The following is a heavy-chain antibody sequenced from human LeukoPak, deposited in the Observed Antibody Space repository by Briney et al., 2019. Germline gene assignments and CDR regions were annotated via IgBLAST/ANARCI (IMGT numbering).Heavy chain of an antibody. Sequence: ASVKVSCKASGYTFTGYYMHWVRQAPGQGLEWMGWINPNSGGTNYAQEFQGRVTMTRDTSISTAYMGLSRLRSDDTAVYYCARDPSSSWYLARFDPWGQGTLVTVSS. J-gene: IGHJ5*02. CDR2: INPNSGGT. CDR3: ARDPSSSWYLARFDP. V-gene: IGHV1-2*02. CDR1: GYTFTGYY. D-gene: IGHD6-13*01.